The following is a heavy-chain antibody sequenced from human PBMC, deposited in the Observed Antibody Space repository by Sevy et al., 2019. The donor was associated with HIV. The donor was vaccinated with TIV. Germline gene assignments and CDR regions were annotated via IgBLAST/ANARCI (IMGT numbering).Heavy chain of an antibody. V-gene: IGHV3-30*04. Sequence: GGSLRLSCAASGFTFSSYAMHWVRQAPGKGLEWVAVISYDGRNKCYADSVKGRFTISRDNSKNTLFLQMNSLRAEDTTVYYCARDRNIGIVGATGLDYWGQGTLVTVSS. CDR2: ISYDGRNK. D-gene: IGHD1-26*01. CDR3: ARDRNIGIVGATGLDY. CDR1: GFTFSSYA. J-gene: IGHJ4*02.